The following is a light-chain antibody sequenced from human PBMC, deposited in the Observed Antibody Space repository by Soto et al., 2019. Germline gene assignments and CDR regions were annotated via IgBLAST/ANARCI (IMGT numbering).Light chain of an antibody. V-gene: IGLV2-14*01. CDR1: SNDIGAYNF. CDR3: SSSTSSDTLI. J-gene: IGLJ2*01. Sequence: QSALTQPASVSGSPGQSITISCDGSSNDIGAYNFVSWYQHFPGKAPKLVIYEVSSRPSGVSYRFSGSKSGNTASLTISGLQAEDESHYYFSSSTSSDTLIFGGGTKVTVL. CDR2: EVS.